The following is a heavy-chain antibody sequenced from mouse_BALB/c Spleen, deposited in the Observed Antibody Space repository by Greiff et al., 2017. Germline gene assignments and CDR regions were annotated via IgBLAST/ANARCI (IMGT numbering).Heavy chain of an antibody. CDR1: GFNIKDTY. J-gene: IGHJ4*01. CDR3: ARDSVYGNDAMDY. CDR2: IDPANGNT. V-gene: IGHV14-3*02. D-gene: IGHD2-1*01. Sequence: EVQLQQSGAELVKPGASVKLSCTASGFNIKDTYMHWVKQRPEQGLEWIGRIDPANGNTKYDPKFQGKATITADTSSNTAYLQLSSLTSEDTAVYYCARDSVYGNDAMDYWGQGTSVTVSS.